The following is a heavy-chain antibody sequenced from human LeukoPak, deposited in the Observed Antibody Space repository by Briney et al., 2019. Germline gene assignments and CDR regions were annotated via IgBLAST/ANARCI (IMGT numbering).Heavy chain of an antibody. V-gene: IGHV1-2*02. Sequence: GASVKVSCKASGYTFTGYYMHWVRQAPGQGLEWMGCINPNSGGTNYAQKFQGRVTMTRDTSISTAYMELSRLRSDDTAVYYCARDPTIFGVLYYFDYWGQGTLVTVSS. D-gene: IGHD3-3*01. CDR3: ARDPTIFGVLYYFDY. J-gene: IGHJ4*02. CDR2: INPNSGGT. CDR1: GYTFTGYY.